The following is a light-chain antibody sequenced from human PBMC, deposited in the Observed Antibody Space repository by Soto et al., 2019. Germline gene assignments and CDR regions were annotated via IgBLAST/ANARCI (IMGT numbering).Light chain of an antibody. CDR3: AAWDDSLNGVV. CDR1: SSNIGSNT. J-gene: IGLJ2*01. CDR2: SNN. V-gene: IGLV1-44*01. Sequence: QSVLTQPPSASGTPGQRVTISCSGSSSNIGSNTVNWYQQLPGTAPKLLIYSNNQRPSGVPDRFSGSKSGTSASLATIGLQSEDEADYYCAAWDDSLNGVVFGGGTKLTVL.